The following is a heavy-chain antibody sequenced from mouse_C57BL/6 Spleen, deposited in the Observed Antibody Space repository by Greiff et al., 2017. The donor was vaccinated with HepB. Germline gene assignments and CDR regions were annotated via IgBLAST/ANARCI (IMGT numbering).Heavy chain of an antibody. CDR1: GYTFTDYN. V-gene: IGHV1-18*01. D-gene: IGHD2-1*01. Sequence: VQLQQSGPELVKPGASVKIPCKASGYTFTDYNMDWVKQSHGKSLEWIGDINPNNGGTIYNQKFKGKATLTVDKSSSTAYMELRSLTSEDTAVYYCAREDYGNSHYYAMDYWGQGTSVTVSS. CDR3: AREDYGNSHYYAMDY. J-gene: IGHJ4*01. CDR2: INPNNGGT.